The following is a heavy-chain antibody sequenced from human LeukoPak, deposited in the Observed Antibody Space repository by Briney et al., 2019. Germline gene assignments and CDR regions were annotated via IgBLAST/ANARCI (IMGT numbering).Heavy chain of an antibody. Sequence: PSETLSLTCAVYGGSFSGYYWSWIRQPPGKGLEWIGEINHSGSTNYNPSLKNRVTISVDTSKNQFSLKLSSVTAADTAVYYCASRRGITYYDSSGYYYWGQGTLVTVSS. CDR3: ASRRGITYYDSSGYYY. D-gene: IGHD3-22*01. CDR1: GGSFSGYY. V-gene: IGHV4-34*01. J-gene: IGHJ4*02. CDR2: INHSGST.